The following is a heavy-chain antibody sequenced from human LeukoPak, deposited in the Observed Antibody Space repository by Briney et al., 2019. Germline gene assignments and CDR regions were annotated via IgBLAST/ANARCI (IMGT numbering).Heavy chain of an antibody. CDR3: ARALPQMATISNLFDY. CDR2: IYYSGST. Sequence: PSETQSLTCTVSGGSISSSSYYWGWIRQPPGKGLEWIGSIYYSGSTNYNPSLKSRVTISVDTSKNQFSLKLSSVTAADTAVYYCARALPQMATISNLFDYWGQGTLVTVSS. J-gene: IGHJ4*02. CDR1: GGSISSSSYY. V-gene: IGHV4-39*07. D-gene: IGHD5-24*01.